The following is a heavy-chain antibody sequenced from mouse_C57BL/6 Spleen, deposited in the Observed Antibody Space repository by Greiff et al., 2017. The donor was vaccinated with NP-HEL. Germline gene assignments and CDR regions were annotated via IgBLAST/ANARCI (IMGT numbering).Heavy chain of an antibody. CDR1: GFTFSSYA. J-gene: IGHJ3*01. V-gene: IGHV5-4*01. D-gene: IGHD4-1*01. CDR3: ARDVITGTGWFAY. CDR2: ISDGGSYT. Sequence: EVKLMESGGGLVKPGGSLKLSCAASGFTFSSYAMSWVRQTPEKRLEWVATISDGGSYTYYPDNVKGRFTISRDNAKNNLYLQMSHLKSEDTAMYYCARDVITGTGWFAYWGQGTLVTVSA.